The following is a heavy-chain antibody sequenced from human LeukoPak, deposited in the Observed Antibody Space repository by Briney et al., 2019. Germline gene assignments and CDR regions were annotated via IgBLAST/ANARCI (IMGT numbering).Heavy chain of an antibody. CDR2: INHSGST. CDR1: GGSFSGYY. J-gene: IGHJ4*02. Sequence: PSETLSLTCAVYGGSFSGYYWSWIRQPPGKGLEWIGEINHSGSTNYNPSLKSRVTISVDTSKNQFSLKLSSVTAADTAVYYCARVGYSSSSGRGDDYWGQGTLVTVSS. V-gene: IGHV4-34*01. CDR3: ARVGYSSSSGRGDDY. D-gene: IGHD6-6*01.